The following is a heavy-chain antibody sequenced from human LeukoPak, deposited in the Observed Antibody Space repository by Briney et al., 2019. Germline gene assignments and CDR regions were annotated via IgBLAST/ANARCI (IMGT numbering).Heavy chain of an antibody. CDR3: ARNRVAGAASTYYYYAMDV. Sequence: GRSLRLSCASSGFTFSSYGMHWVRQAPGKGLEWMAVIWYDGSNKYYEDSVKGRFTISRDDSKNTLYLQMNSLRTEDTAVYYCARNRVAGAASTYYYYAMDVWGQGTTVAVSS. J-gene: IGHJ6*02. D-gene: IGHD6-13*01. CDR2: IWYDGSNK. V-gene: IGHV3-33*01. CDR1: GFTFSSYG.